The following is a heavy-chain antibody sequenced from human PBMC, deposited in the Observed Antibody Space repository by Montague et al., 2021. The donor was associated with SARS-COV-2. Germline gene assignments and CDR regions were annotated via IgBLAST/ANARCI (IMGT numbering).Heavy chain of an antibody. Sequence: SLRLSCAASGFTFGDYAMHWVRQAPGKGLEWVSGISWNSGSIGYAGSVKGRFTISRDNAKNSLYLQMNSLRAEDTALYYCAKDSYYDFWSGYSPGENWFDPWGQGTLVTVSS. J-gene: IGHJ5*02. CDR3: AKDSYYDFWSGYSPGENWFDP. CDR2: ISWNSGSI. V-gene: IGHV3-9*01. D-gene: IGHD3-3*01. CDR1: GFTFGDYA.